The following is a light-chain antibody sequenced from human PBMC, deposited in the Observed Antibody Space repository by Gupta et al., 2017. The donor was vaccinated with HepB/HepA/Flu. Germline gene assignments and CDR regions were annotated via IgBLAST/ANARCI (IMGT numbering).Light chain of an antibody. J-gene: IGLJ2*01. CDR1: KLGDKY. Sequence: SYALPQPPSVSVSPGQTASITCSGDKLGDKYACWYQQKPGQSPVVVIYQDTKRPSGIPERFSGSNSGNTATLTISGTQAMDEADYYCQAWDSSTVVFGGGTKLTVL. V-gene: IGLV3-1*01. CDR3: QAWDSSTVV. CDR2: QDT.